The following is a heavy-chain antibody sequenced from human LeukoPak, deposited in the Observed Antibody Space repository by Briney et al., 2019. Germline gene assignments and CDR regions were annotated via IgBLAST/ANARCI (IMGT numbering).Heavy chain of an antibody. Sequence: GGSLRLSCAASGFTVSSNEMSWVRQAPGKGLEWVSTIVSTSSLMSYSDSVKGRFTISRDNSKSTLYLQMNSLRAEDTAVYYCAKGSKTLLFTRDHYIDVWGKGTTVTISS. CDR3: AKGSKTLLFTRDHYIDV. J-gene: IGHJ6*03. D-gene: IGHD2-21*02. V-gene: IGHV3-21*01. CDR1: GFTVSSNE. CDR2: IVSTSSLM.